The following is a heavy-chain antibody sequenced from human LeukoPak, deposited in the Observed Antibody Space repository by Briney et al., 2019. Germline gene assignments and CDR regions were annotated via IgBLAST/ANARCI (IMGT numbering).Heavy chain of an antibody. CDR2: IWYGGSNK. V-gene: IGHV3-30*02. CDR3: AKDKGTTVVRGVDY. CDR1: GFTFSTYS. J-gene: IGHJ4*02. Sequence: GGSLRLSCAASGFTFSTYSMNWVRQAPGKGLEWVAVIWYGGSNKYYADSVKGRFTISRDNSKNTLYLQMNSLRAEDTAVYYYAKDKGTTVVRGVDYWGQGTLVTVSS. D-gene: IGHD4-23*01.